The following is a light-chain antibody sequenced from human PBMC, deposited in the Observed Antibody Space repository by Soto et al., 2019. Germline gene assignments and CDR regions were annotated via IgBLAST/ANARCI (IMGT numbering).Light chain of an antibody. Sequence: DIQMTQSPSSLSASVGDRVTIACRASRSISFYLNWYRQKPGKAPELLIYAASSLQSGVPSRFSGSGSGTDFTLTISSLQPEDFATYYCQQSYSTPLTFGGGTKVEIK. J-gene: IGKJ4*01. CDR3: QQSYSTPLT. V-gene: IGKV1-39*01. CDR2: AAS. CDR1: RSISFY.